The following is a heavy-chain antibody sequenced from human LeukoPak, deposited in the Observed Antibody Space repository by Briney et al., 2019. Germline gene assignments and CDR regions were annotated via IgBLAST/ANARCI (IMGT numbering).Heavy chain of an antibody. CDR3: VRGTGY. J-gene: IGHJ4*02. V-gene: IGHV3-64D*06. CDR1: GFTFSTYV. Sequence: GALRLSCSVSGFTFSTYVMHWVRQAPGKGLEYVSAISSNRDNTYYADSVKGRFTISRDNSKNTLYLQMSSLRADDTAVYYCVRGTGYWGQGTLVTVSS. CDR2: ISSNRDNT.